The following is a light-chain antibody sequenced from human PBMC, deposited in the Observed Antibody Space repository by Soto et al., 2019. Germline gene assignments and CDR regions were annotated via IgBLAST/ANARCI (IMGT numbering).Light chain of an antibody. J-gene: IGKJ4*01. CDR2: AAS. CDR3: QQSNSFPALT. CDR1: RGISTW. V-gene: IGKV1D-12*01. Sequence: DIQMTQSPSSVSASVGDRVTITCRASRGISTWLAWYQQKPGKASKLLIYAASNLQSGVPSRFSGSGSGTDFTLTISSLQPEDFATYYCQQSNSFPALTFGGGTKVEIK.